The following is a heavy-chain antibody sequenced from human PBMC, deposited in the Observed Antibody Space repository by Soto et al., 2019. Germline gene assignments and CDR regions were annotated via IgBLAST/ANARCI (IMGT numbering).Heavy chain of an antibody. CDR3: AREGGVVVGVAAEEGYFDY. D-gene: IGHD2-15*01. Sequence: QMQLVDSGGGVVQPGTSLRLSCVASGFTFSHYAMHWVRQAPGKGLEWVAVISYDGSNKYYADSVKGRFTISRDNSKNTFFLQRNSLRAEDTSVYYCAREGGVVVGVAAEEGYFDYWGPGTLVTVSS. J-gene: IGHJ4*02. CDR2: ISYDGSNK. CDR1: GFTFSHYA. V-gene: IGHV3-30-3*01.